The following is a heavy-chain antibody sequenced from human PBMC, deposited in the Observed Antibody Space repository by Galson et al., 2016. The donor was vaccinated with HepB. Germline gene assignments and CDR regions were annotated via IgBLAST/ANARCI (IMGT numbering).Heavy chain of an antibody. D-gene: IGHD1-26*01. V-gene: IGHV3-30-3*01. CDR1: GFTFSSYD. Sequence: SLRLSCAGSGFTFSSYDMHWVRQAPGKGLECVAVISYDGSNEYNADSVKGRFTISRDNSRNTLYLQMNSLRAEDTAVYYCAREGDSGSYYVLDYWGQGTLVTVSS. CDR2: ISYDGSNE. J-gene: IGHJ4*02. CDR3: AREGDSGSYYVLDY.